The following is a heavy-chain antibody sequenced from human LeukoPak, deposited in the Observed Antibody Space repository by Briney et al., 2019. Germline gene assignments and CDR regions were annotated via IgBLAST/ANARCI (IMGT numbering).Heavy chain of an antibody. Sequence: GGSLRLSCAASGFTFSSYSMNWVRQAPGKGLEWVSSISSSSSYIYYADSVKGRFTISRDNAKNSLYLQMNSLRAEDTAVYYCARNHPGSSSHYYYGMDVWGQGTTVTVSS. D-gene: IGHD6-13*01. V-gene: IGHV3-21*01. CDR1: GFTFSSYS. J-gene: IGHJ6*02. CDR2: ISSSSSYI. CDR3: ARNHPGSSSHYYYGMDV.